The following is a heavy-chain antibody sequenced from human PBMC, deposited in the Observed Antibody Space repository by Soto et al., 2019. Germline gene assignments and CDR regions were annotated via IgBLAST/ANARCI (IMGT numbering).Heavy chain of an antibody. V-gene: IGHV5-51*01. CDR1: GYTFTTYW. D-gene: IGHD3-10*01. CDR2: IYPGDSDT. Sequence: PGESLKISCKGSGYTFTTYWIAWVRQMPGKGLEWMGIIYPGDSDTRYSPSFQAQVTISADKSINTAYLQWGSLKASDTAMYYCVRSSRRLWFGESPPTDFDYWGQGTLVTVSS. CDR3: VRSSRRLWFGESPPTDFDY. J-gene: IGHJ4*02.